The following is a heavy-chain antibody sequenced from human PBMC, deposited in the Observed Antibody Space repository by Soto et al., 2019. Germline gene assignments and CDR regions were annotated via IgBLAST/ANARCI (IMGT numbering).Heavy chain of an antibody. D-gene: IGHD3-9*01. J-gene: IGHJ6*02. V-gene: IGHV3-30*18. CDR1: GFTFSSYG. CDR3: AKEGSDYDILTGSGYYGMDV. CDR2: ISYDGSNK. Sequence: TGGFLRLSCAASGFTFSSYGMHWVRQAPGKGLEWVAVISYDGSNKYYADSVKGRFTISRDNSKNTLYLQMNSLRAEDTAVYYCAKEGSDYDILTGSGYYGMDVWGQETTVTVSS.